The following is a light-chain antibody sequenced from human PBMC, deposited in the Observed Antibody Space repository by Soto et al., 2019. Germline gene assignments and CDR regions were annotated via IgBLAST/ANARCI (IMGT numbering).Light chain of an antibody. J-gene: IGKJ2*01. Sequence: EVVMTQSPATLSVSPGDRVTLSCRAGQSVGTYLAWYQQRPGQAPRLLIYAASTRAIGIPARFSGSGSGTEFSLTISSLQSEDFAVYYCQQYSKWPPYTFGQGTNLEIK. V-gene: IGKV3-15*01. CDR2: AAS. CDR3: QQYSKWPPYT. CDR1: QSVGTY.